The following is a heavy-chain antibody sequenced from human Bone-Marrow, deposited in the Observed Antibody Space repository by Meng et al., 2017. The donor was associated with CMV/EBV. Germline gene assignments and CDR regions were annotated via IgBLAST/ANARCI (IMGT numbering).Heavy chain of an antibody. Sequence: SVKVSCKASGYAFTSYDINWVRQATGQGLEWMGGIIPIFGTANYAQKFQGRVTITTDESTSTAYMELSSLRSEDTAVYYCARGGGIAARPSTVYYGMDVWGQGTTVTVSS. V-gene: IGHV1-69*05. D-gene: IGHD6-6*01. CDR1: GYAFTSYD. CDR2: IIPIFGTA. J-gene: IGHJ6*02. CDR3: ARGGGIAARPSTVYYGMDV.